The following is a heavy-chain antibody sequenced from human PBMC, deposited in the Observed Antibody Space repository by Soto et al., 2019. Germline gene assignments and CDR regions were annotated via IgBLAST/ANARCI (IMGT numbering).Heavy chain of an antibody. CDR2: IYSGGST. CDR3: ARRRLPEPRNWFDP. J-gene: IGHJ5*02. Sequence: PGGSLRLSCSASGFTFSSNYMSWVRQAPGKGLEWVSVIYSGGSTYYADSVKGRFTISRDNSKNTLYLQMNSLRAEDTAVYYCARRRLPEPRNWFDPWGQGTLVTV. CDR1: GFTFSSNY. V-gene: IGHV3-66*01. D-gene: IGHD2-21*02.